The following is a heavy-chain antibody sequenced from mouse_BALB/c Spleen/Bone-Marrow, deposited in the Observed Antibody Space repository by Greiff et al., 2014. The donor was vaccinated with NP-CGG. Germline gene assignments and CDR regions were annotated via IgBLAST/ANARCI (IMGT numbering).Heavy chain of an antibody. Sequence: LQESGAEFVMPGGSVKMSCKASGYTFTDKWMHWVKQRPGQGLEWIGAIDTSDSYINYNQKFKGKASLTVDASSSTAYMHLSSLTSDDSAVYYCARGGHDFSLDYWGQGTSVIVSS. V-gene: IGHV1-69*01. J-gene: IGHJ4*01. CDR1: GYTFTDKW. CDR3: ARGGHDFSLDY. D-gene: IGHD2-4*01. CDR2: IDTSDSYI.